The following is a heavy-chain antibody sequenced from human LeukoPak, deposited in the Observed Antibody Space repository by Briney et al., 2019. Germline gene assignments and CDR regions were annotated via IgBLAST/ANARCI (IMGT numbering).Heavy chain of an antibody. CDR2: IYYSGST. D-gene: IGHD6-13*01. J-gene: IGHJ4*02. Sequence: PSETLSLTCTVSGGSISSYYWSWIRQPPGKGLEWIGYIYYSGSTNYNPSLKSRVTISVDTSKNQFSLKLSSVTAVDTAVYYCARHSTAAAAPGGFDYWGQGTLVTVSS. V-gene: IGHV4-59*08. CDR3: ARHSTAAAAPGGFDY. CDR1: GGSISSYY.